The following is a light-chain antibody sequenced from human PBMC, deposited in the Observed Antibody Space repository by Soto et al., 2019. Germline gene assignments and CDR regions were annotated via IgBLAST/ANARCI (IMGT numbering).Light chain of an antibody. V-gene: IGKV3-15*01. J-gene: IGKJ2*01. CDR2: GAS. Sequence: EIVMTQSPATLSVSPGERATLSCRASQSVGSNLAWYQQKPGQAPRLLIYGASTRATGIPARVSGSGSGTEFTLTISSLQSEDFATYYCQQYNNRPPETFGQGTKLE. CDR1: QSVGSN. CDR3: QQYNNRPPET.